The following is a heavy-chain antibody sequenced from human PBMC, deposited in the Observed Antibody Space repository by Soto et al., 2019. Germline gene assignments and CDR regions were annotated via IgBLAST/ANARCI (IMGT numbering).Heavy chain of an antibody. D-gene: IGHD6-13*01. V-gene: IGHV3-15*07. CDR3: VTDQIAH. CDR2: IKRKADGGTT. J-gene: IGHJ4*02. CDR1: GFTLSDAW. Sequence: EVQLVESGGGLVKPGGSLRLSCAASGFTLSDAWMHWVRQAPGKGLQWVGRIKRKADGGTTDYAAPVKGRFTISKDDSENTLILHTNSLISADPAVYFCVTDQIAHWGQGTLVTVSP.